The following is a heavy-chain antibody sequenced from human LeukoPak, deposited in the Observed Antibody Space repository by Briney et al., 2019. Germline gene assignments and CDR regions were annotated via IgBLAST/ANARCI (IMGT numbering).Heavy chain of an antibody. V-gene: IGHV3-30*14. CDR3: ARDMSMTTVTTENSYGMDV. D-gene: IGHD4-17*01. J-gene: IGHJ6*02. Sequence: PGGSLRLSCAASGFTFSTYAMHWVRQAPGKGLEWVAFISYDGTNKYCADSVKGRFTISRDHSKNTLYLQMNSLRAEDTAVYYCARDMSMTTVTTENSYGMDVWGQGTTVTVS. CDR1: GFTFSTYA. CDR2: ISYDGTNK.